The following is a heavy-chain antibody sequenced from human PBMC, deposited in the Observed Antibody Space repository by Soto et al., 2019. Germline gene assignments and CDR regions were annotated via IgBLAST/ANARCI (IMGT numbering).Heavy chain of an antibody. V-gene: IGHV4-39*01. CDR1: GGSISSSSYY. CDR3: ARLSGRCEPPYGMDV. J-gene: IGHJ6*02. CDR2: IYYSGST. D-gene: IGHD2-15*01. Sequence: PSETLSLTCTVSGGSISSSSYYWGWIRQPPGKGLECIGSIYYSGSTYYNPSLKSRVTISVDTSKNQFSLKLSSVTAADTAVYYCARLSGRCEPPYGMDVWGQGTTFTVSS.